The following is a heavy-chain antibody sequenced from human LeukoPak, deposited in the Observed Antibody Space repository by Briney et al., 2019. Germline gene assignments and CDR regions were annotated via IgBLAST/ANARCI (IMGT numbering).Heavy chain of an antibody. J-gene: IGHJ6*03. CDR3: AKDLKDSSGWPYYYYYYMDV. CDR2: ISGSGGST. V-gene: IGHV3-23*01. CDR1: GFTFSSYG. D-gene: IGHD6-19*01. Sequence: GGSLRLSCAASGFTFSSYGMSWVRQAPGKGLEWVSAISGSGGSTYYADSVKGRFTISRDNSKNTLYLQMNSLRAEDTAVYYCAKDLKDSSGWPYYYYYYMDVWGKGTTVTISS.